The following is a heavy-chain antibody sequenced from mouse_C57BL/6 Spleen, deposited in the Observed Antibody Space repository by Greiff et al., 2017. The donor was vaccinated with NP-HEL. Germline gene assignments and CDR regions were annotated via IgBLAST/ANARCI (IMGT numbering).Heavy chain of an antibody. Sequence: VQLQQSGAELVRPGASVTLSCKASGYTFTDYEMHWVKQTPVHGLEWIGAIDPETGGTAYNQKFKGKAILTADKSSSTAYMELRSLTSEDSAVYYCTRWGDYGSSLAYWGQGTLVTVSA. V-gene: IGHV1-15*01. D-gene: IGHD1-1*01. CDR3: TRWGDYGSSLAY. CDR1: GYTFTDYE. J-gene: IGHJ3*01. CDR2: IDPETGGT.